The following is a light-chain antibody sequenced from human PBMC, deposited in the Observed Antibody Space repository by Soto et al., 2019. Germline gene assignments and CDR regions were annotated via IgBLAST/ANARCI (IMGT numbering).Light chain of an antibody. V-gene: IGLV1-40*01. CDR3: QTYDTILSAYV. J-gene: IGLJ1*01. Sequence: QSVLAQPPSVSGAPGQRVTISCTGSSSNFGSGYDVQWYQQLPGRASKFLISGNNDRPSGLPDRFSASKSGTSASLAITGLQAEDEADYYCQTYDTILSAYVFGTGTKLTVL. CDR1: SSNFGSGYD. CDR2: GNN.